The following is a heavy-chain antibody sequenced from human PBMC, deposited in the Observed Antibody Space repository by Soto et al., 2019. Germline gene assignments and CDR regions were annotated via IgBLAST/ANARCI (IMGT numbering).Heavy chain of an antibody. V-gene: IGHV3-23*01. Sequence: GGSLRLSCAASGFTFSSYAMSWVRQAPGKGLEWVSAISGSGGSTYYAESVKGRFTISRDNSKNTLYLQMNSLRAEDTAVYYCAKGPPNCSSTSCCDLGFYYYYGMDVWGQGTTVTVSS. CDR1: GFTFSSYA. J-gene: IGHJ6*02. CDR2: ISGSGGST. CDR3: AKGPPNCSSTSCCDLGFYYYYGMDV. D-gene: IGHD2-2*01.